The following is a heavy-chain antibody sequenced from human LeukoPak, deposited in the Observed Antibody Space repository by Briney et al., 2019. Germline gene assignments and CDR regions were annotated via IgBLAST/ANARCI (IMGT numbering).Heavy chain of an antibody. CDR1: GFTFGDYA. Sequence: PGGSLRLSCTASGFTFGDYAMSWVRQAPGKGLEWVGFIRSKAYGGATEYAASVKGRFTISRDDSKSIAYLQMNSLKTEDTAVYYCTRGIITIFGVVIIPSDYWGQGTLVTVSS. CDR2: IRSKAYGGAT. J-gene: IGHJ4*02. CDR3: TRGIITIFGVVIIPSDY. V-gene: IGHV3-49*04. D-gene: IGHD3-3*01.